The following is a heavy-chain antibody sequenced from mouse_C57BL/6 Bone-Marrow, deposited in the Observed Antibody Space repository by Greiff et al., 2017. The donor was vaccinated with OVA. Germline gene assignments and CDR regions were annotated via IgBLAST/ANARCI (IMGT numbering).Heavy chain of an antibody. D-gene: IGHD2-5*01. CDR1: GYTFTSYW. J-gene: IGHJ3*01. Sequence: QVQLKQPGAELVKPGASVKLSCKASGYTFTSYWMQWVKQRPGQGLEWIGEIDPSDSYTNYNQKFKGKATLTVDTSSSTAYMQLSSLTSEDSAVYYCARGSNSAWFAYWGQGTLVTVSA. CDR2: IDPSDSYT. V-gene: IGHV1-50*01. CDR3: ARGSNSAWFAY.